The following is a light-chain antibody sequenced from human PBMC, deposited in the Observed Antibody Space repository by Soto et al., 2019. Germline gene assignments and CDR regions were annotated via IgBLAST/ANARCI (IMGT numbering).Light chain of an antibody. V-gene: IGLV1-40*01. CDR1: SSNIGAGYD. J-gene: IGLJ3*02. Sequence: QSVLTQPPSVSGAPGQRVTISCTGSSSNIGAGYDVHWYQQLPGTAPKLLIYGNSNRPSGVPDRFSGSKSGNMASLTISGLQAEDEADYYCCSYATSSTGVFGGGTKLTVL. CDR3: CSYATSSTGV. CDR2: GNS.